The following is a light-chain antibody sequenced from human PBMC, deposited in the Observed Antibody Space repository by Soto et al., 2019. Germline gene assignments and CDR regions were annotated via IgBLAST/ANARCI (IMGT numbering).Light chain of an antibody. CDR3: SSYTSSSTLNV. J-gene: IGLJ1*01. Sequence: QSVLTQPASVSGSPGQSITISCTGTSSDVGGYNYVSWYQQHPGKAPKLMIYDVSNRPSGVSNRFSGSKSGNTASLTTSGLQAEDEADYYCSSYTSSSTLNVFRTGTKVTVL. CDR1: SSDVGGYNY. CDR2: DVS. V-gene: IGLV2-14*01.